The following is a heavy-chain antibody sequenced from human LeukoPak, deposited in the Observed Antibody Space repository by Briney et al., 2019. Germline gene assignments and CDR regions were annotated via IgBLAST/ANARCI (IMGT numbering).Heavy chain of an antibody. V-gene: IGHV4-34*01. CDR1: GGSFSGYY. J-gene: IGHJ4*02. D-gene: IGHD6-19*01. CDR3: ARSPAVAGDEYYFDY. Sequence: PSETLSLTCAVYGGSFSGYYWSWIRQPPGKWLEWVGEINHSGSTNYNPSLKSRVTISVDTSKNQFSLKLSSVTAANTAVYYCARSPAVAGDEYYFDYWGQGTLVTVSS. CDR2: INHSGST.